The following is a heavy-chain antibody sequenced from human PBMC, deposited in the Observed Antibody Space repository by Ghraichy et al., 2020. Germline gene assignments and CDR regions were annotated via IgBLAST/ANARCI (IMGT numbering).Heavy chain of an antibody. D-gene: IGHD3-22*01. CDR2: IVVGSGNT. V-gene: IGHV1-58*01. J-gene: IGHJ3*02. CDR3: AAAYYESSGYAAFDI. Sequence: SVKVSCKASGFPFTSSAVQWVRQARGQRLEWIGWIVVGSGNTNYAQKFQERVTITRDMSTSTAYMELSSLRSEDTAVYYCAAAYYESSGYAAFDIWGQGTMVTVSS. CDR1: GFPFTSSA.